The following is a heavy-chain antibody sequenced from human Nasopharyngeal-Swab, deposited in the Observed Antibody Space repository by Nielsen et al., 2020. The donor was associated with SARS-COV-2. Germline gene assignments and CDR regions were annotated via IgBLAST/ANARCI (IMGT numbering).Heavy chain of an antibody. D-gene: IGHD3-10*01. Sequence: GESLKISCAASGFTFSSYAMTWVRQAPGKGLEWVSSISVNGASTYYAGSVKGRFTISRDNSRNTLYLQLNSLRAEDTAIYYRAKRVAGKYYYMDVWGKGTTVTVSS. J-gene: IGHJ6*03. CDR2: ISVNGAST. CDR3: AKRVAGKYYYMDV. CDR1: GFTFSSYA. V-gene: IGHV3-23*01.